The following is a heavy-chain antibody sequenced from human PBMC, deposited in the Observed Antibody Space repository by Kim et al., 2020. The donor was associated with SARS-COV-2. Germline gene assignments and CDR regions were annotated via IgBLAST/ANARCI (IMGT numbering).Heavy chain of an antibody. Sequence: SETLSLTCTVSGASITSGDYYWSWIRQPPGKGLEWIGYSSYSGTTYYNPFLKSRAIISVDTSKNQFSRKLSSESAADTAVYYCARVAGDSGPYPYYFD. CDR3: ARVAGDSGPYPYYFD. CDR2: SSYSGTT. J-gene: IGHJ4*01. V-gene: IGHV4-30-4*01. CDR1: GASITSGDYY. D-gene: IGHD3-10*01.